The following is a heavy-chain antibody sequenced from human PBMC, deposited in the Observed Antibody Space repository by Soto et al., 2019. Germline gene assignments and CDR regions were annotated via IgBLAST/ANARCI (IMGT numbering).Heavy chain of an antibody. CDR3: ARVKESEVVAATPPGY. Sequence: GGSLRLSCAASGFTFSSYAMHWVRQAPGKGLEWVAVISYDGSNKYYADSVKGRFTISRDNSKNTLYLQMNSLRAEDTAVYYCARVKESEVVAATPPGYWGQGTLVTVSS. CDR2: ISYDGSNK. D-gene: IGHD2-15*01. CDR1: GFTFSSYA. V-gene: IGHV3-30-3*01. J-gene: IGHJ4*02.